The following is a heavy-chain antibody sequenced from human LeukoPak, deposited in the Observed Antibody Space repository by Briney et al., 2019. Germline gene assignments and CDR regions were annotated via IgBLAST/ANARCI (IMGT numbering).Heavy chain of an antibody. Sequence: GGSLRLSCAASGFTFTSHGMHWVRQAPGKGLEWVATIKLDGSAKHSVDSVKGRFTISRDNSKNTLYLQMNSLRAEDTALYYCAKSRLSGINDAFDIWGQGTMVTVSS. CDR2: IKLDGSAK. V-gene: IGHV3-7*03. D-gene: IGHD3-3*01. CDR1: GFTFTSHG. CDR3: AKSRLSGINDAFDI. J-gene: IGHJ3*02.